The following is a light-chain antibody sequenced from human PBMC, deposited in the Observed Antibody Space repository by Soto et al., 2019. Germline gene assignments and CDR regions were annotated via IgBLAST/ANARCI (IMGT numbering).Light chain of an antibody. Sequence: DIQMTQSPTTLSASVGDRVTITCRASQSISSWLAWYQQKPGKAPKLLIYKASSLESGVPSRFSGSGSGAEFTLTISSLQPDDFATYYCQQYNSYPYTFGQGTKLEIK. CDR3: QQYNSYPYT. J-gene: IGKJ2*01. CDR2: KAS. V-gene: IGKV1-5*03. CDR1: QSISSW.